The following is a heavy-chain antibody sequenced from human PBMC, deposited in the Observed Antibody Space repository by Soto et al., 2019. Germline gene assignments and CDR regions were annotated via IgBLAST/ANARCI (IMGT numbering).Heavy chain of an antibody. CDR3: AIESWYYYASSRYQFDY. V-gene: IGHV1-18*01. J-gene: IGHJ4*02. D-gene: IGHD3-22*01. CDR1: GYTFTSYG. CDR2: ISAYNGNT. Sequence: GASVKVSCKASGYTFTSYGISWVRQAPGQGLEWMGWISAYNGNTNYAQKLQGRVTMTTDTSTSTAYMELRSLRSDDTAVYYCAIESWYYYASSRYQFDYWGQGTLVTGSS.